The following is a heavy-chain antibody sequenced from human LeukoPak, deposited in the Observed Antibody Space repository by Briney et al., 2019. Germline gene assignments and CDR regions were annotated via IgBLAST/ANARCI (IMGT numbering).Heavy chain of an antibody. CDR3: ARGSHYYGSGSYYPFDY. CDR2: IYYSGST. V-gene: IGHV4-59*01. Sequence: SETLSLTCTVSGGSISSYYWSWIRQPPGKGLEWIGYIYYSGSTNYNPSLKSRVTISVDTSKNQFSLKLSSVTAADTAVYYCARGSHYYGSGSYYPFDYWGQGTLVTVSS. CDR1: GGSISSYY. D-gene: IGHD3-10*01. J-gene: IGHJ4*02.